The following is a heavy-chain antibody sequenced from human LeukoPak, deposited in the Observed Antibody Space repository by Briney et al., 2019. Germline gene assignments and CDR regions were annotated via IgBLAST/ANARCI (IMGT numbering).Heavy chain of an antibody. V-gene: IGHV3-30*02. CDR1: GFTFSTYG. CDR3: ARIQHDFWSGYSDNYYMDV. Sequence: GGSLRLSCAASGFTFSTYGMHWVRQAPGKGLEWVAFIRYDGNNKYYADSVKGRFTISRDNSKNTLYLQMNSLRAEDTAVYYCARIQHDFWSGYSDNYYMDVWGKGTTVTVSS. D-gene: IGHD3-3*01. J-gene: IGHJ6*03. CDR2: IRYDGNNK.